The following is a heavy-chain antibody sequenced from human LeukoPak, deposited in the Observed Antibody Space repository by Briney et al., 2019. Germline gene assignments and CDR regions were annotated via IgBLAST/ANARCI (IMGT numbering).Heavy chain of an antibody. J-gene: IGHJ4*02. Sequence: RGPVKVSCKASGYTFTGYYMHWVRQAPGQGLEWMGWINPNSGGTNYAQKFQGRVTMTRDTSISTAYMELSRLRSDDTAVYYCARGLMSYDSSGYYVDYWGQGTLVTVSS. D-gene: IGHD3-22*01. CDR1: GYTFTGYY. V-gene: IGHV1-2*02. CDR3: ARGLMSYDSSGYYVDY. CDR2: INPNSGGT.